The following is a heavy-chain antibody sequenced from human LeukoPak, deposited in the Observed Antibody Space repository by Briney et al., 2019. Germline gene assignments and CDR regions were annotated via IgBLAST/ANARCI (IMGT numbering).Heavy chain of an antibody. D-gene: IGHD2-21*02. Sequence: GESLKISCKGSGYSFTSYWIGWVRQMPGKGLEWMGIICPGDSDTRYSPSFQGQATISADKSISTAYLQWSSLKASDTAMYYCASSGGTYCGGDCYSDYYYGMDVWGQGTTVSVSS. CDR1: GYSFTSYW. V-gene: IGHV5-51*01. J-gene: IGHJ6*02. CDR2: ICPGDSDT. CDR3: ASSGGTYCGGDCYSDYYYGMDV.